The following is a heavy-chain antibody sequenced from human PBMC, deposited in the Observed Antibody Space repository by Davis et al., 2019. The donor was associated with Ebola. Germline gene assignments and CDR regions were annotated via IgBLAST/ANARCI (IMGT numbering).Heavy chain of an antibody. CDR2: INHIGST. CDR1: GGSFSGYY. CDR3: ARGRYYYDSSGYWTY. Sequence: SETLSLTCAVYGGSFSGYYWSWIRQPPGKGLEWIGEINHIGSTNYNPSLKSRVTISVDTSKNQFSLKLSSVTAADTAVYYCARGRYYYDSSGYWTYWGQGTLVTVSS. D-gene: IGHD3-22*01. J-gene: IGHJ4*02. V-gene: IGHV4-34*01.